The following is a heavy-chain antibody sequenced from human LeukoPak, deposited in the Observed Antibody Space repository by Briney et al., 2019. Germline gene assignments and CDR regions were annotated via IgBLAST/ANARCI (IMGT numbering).Heavy chain of an antibody. V-gene: IGHV3-66*02. J-gene: IGHJ4*02. CDR1: GFTVSSNY. Sequence: GGSLRLSCAATGFTVSSNYMNWVRQAPGKGLEWVSIIYSGGDTYYADSVKGRFTISRDNSKNTLYLQMNSLRAEDTAVYYCTRGPGSTWYSDYWGQGTLVTVSS. CDR3: TRGPGSTWYSDY. D-gene: IGHD6-13*01. CDR2: IYSGGDT.